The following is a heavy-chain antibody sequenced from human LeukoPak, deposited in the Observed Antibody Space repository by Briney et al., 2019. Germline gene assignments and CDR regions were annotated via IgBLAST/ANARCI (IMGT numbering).Heavy chain of an antibody. Sequence: SETLSLTCAVYGGSFSGYYWSWIRQPPGKGLEWIGEINHSGSTNYNPSLKSRVTISVDTSKNQFSLKLSSVTAADTAVYYCARLGDSGSYYPYFDYWGQGTLVTVSS. CDR3: ARLGDSGSYYPYFDY. CDR2: INHSGST. D-gene: IGHD1-26*01. J-gene: IGHJ4*02. V-gene: IGHV4-34*01. CDR1: GGSFSGYY.